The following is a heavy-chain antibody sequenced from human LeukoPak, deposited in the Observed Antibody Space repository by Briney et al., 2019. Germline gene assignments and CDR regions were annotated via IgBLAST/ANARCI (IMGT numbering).Heavy chain of an antibody. Sequence: SETLSLTCTVSGYSIRSGYYWGWIRQPPGKGLEWIGSIYHSGGTYYNPSLKSRVTISVDTSKNQFSLKLSSVTAADTAVYYCARDRIYGSGSDHFDYWGQGTLDTVSS. CDR3: ARDRIYGSGSDHFDY. J-gene: IGHJ4*02. V-gene: IGHV4-38-2*02. CDR2: IYHSGGT. D-gene: IGHD3-10*01. CDR1: GYSIRSGYY.